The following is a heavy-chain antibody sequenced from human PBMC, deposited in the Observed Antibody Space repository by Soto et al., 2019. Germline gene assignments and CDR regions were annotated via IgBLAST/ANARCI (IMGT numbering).Heavy chain of an antibody. D-gene: IGHD3-10*01. CDR3: GAYGSGSYYNGPYYFDY. CDR2: ISYDGSNK. V-gene: IGHV3-30-3*01. J-gene: IGHJ4*02. CDR1: GFTFSSYA. Sequence: PGGSLRLSCAASGFTFSSYAMHWVRQAPGKGLEWVAVISYDGSNKYYADSVKGRFTISRDNSQNTLYLQMNSLRAEDTAVYYCGAYGSGSYYNGPYYFDYWGQGTLVTVSS.